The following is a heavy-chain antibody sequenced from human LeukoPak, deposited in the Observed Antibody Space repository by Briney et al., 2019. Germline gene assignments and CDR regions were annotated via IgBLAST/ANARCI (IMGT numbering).Heavy chain of an antibody. J-gene: IGHJ4*02. V-gene: IGHV4-59*01. CDR1: GGSISSYY. CDR3: ARAPSSSIAARFDY. D-gene: IGHD6-6*01. CDR2: IYYSGST. Sequence: PSETLSLTCTVSGGSISSYYWSWIRQPPGKGLEWIGYIYYSGSTNYNPSLKSRVTISVDTSKNQFSLKLSSVTAADTAVYYCARAPSSSIAARFDYWGQGTLVTVSS.